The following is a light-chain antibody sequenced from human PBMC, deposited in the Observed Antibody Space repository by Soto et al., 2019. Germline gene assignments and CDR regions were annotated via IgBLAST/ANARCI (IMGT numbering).Light chain of an antibody. CDR2: EVS. Sequence: QSALTQPPSASGSPGQSVTISCTGTSSDVGGYNYVSWYQQHPGKAPKLMIYEVSKRPSGVPDRFSGSKSGNTASLTVSGLQAEDEADYYCSSYAGSNNLVVSGGGTQVTVI. V-gene: IGLV2-8*01. CDR1: SSDVGGYNY. CDR3: SSYAGSNNLVV. J-gene: IGLJ2*01.